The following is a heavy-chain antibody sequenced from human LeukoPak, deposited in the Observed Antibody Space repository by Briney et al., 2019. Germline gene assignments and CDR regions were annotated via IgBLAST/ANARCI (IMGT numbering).Heavy chain of an antibody. D-gene: IGHD3-10*01. Sequence: GGSLRLSCVASGFTFNGYAMHWVRQGPGQGLEWVSGISEESSSIVYAASVKGRFTISRDNAKNSLYLQMNSLRPEDTALYYCVKNAVGGRASYFDFWGQGTLVTVAS. V-gene: IGHV3-9*01. CDR1: GFTFNGYA. CDR3: VKNAVGGRASYFDF. CDR2: ISEESSSI. J-gene: IGHJ4*02.